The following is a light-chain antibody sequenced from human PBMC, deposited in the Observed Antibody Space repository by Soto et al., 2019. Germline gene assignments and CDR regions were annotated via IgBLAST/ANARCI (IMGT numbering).Light chain of an antibody. CDR2: DAS. J-gene: IGKJ4*01. V-gene: IGKV1-5*01. CDR1: QSISSW. CDR3: QQYNSPPLT. Sequence: DIQMTQSPSTLSASVGDRVTITCRASQSISSWLAWYQQKPGTAPKLLIYDASSLESGVPSRFSGSGSGTEFTLTISSLQPDDFATYYCQQYNSPPLTFGGGTKVEIK.